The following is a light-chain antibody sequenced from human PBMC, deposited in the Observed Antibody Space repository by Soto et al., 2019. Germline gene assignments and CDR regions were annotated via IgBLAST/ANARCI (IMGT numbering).Light chain of an antibody. CDR2: WAS. Sequence: DIVMTQSPDSLAVSLGERATINCKSSQSVLYSSNNKNYLAWYQQKPGQPPKLLIYWASTRESGVPDRFSGSGSGTDFTLTICSLQAEDVAVYYCHQYYSTPPTFGQGTKLEIK. V-gene: IGKV4-1*01. J-gene: IGKJ2*01. CDR3: HQYYSTPPT. CDR1: QSVLYSSNNKNY.